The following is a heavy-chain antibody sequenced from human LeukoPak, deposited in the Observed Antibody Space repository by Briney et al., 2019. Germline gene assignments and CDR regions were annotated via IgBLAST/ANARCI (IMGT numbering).Heavy chain of an antibody. CDR3: ATPGVWYSSGWFPLDY. D-gene: IGHD6-19*01. CDR1: GFTFSSYA. CDR2: ISGSGGST. J-gene: IGHJ4*02. Sequence: GGSLRLSXAASGFTFSSYAMSWVRQAPGKGVEWVSAISGSGGSTYYADSVKGRFTISRDNSKNTLYLQMNSLRAEDTAVYYCATPGVWYSSGWFPLDYWGQGTLVTVSS. V-gene: IGHV3-23*01.